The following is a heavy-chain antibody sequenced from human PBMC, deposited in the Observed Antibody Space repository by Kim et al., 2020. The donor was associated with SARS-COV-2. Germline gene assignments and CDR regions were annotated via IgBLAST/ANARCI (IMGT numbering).Heavy chain of an antibody. D-gene: IGHD1-26*01. CDR1: GFTFQIYS. V-gene: IGHV3-13*01. J-gene: IGHJ4*02. Sequence: GGSLRLSCEASGFTFQIYSMHWVRHVVGTGLEWVSVIGTADDTYYRDSVRGRFTISREVAKNSLYLQMDSLRVADTAVYFCVREMWGGRWDAYDIWGQGT. CDR3: VREMWGGRWDAYDI. CDR2: IGTADDT.